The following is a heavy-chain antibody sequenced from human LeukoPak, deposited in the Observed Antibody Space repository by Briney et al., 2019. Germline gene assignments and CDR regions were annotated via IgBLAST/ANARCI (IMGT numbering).Heavy chain of an antibody. D-gene: IGHD3-22*01. J-gene: IGHJ6*02. Sequence: PGGSLRLSCAASEFTVSSNYMSWVRQAPGKGLEWVSVIYSGGSTYYADSVKGRFTISRDNSKNTLYLQMNSLRVEDTAVYYCAKVRDYYYYYGMDVWGQGTTVTVSS. V-gene: IGHV3-66*01. CDR1: EFTVSSNY. CDR3: AKVRDYYYYYGMDV. CDR2: IYSGGST.